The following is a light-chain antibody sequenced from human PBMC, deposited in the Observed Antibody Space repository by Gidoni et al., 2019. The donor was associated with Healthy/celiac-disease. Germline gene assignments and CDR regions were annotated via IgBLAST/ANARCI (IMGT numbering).Light chain of an antibody. V-gene: IGLV1-40*01. CDR2: GNT. CDR3: QSYDSSLSGPVV. CDR1: SPNIWAGHD. Sequence: QSVLTQPPSVSAAPGPRVTISCTGSSPNIWAGHDVHWYQQLPGTAPKLLIYGNTNRPSGVPDRFSGSKSGTSASLAITGLQAEDEADYYCQSYDSSLSGPVVFGGGTKLTVL. J-gene: IGLJ2*01.